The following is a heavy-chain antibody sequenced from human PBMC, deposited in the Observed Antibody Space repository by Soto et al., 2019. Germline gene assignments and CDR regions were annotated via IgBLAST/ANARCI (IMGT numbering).Heavy chain of an antibody. CDR3: AKDYINDFLTGFSPRYYFDY. V-gene: IGHV3-23*01. Sequence: EVQLLESGGGLVQPGGSLRLSCAASGFTFDGYVMSWVRQTPGKGLEWVSGISGGGATAYYADSVRGRFTISRDNSKNTLYLQMNSLRAEDTAVYFCAKDYINDFLTGFSPRYYFDYWGQGTLVTVSP. CDR2: ISGGGATA. CDR1: GFTFDGYV. D-gene: IGHD3-9*01. J-gene: IGHJ4*02.